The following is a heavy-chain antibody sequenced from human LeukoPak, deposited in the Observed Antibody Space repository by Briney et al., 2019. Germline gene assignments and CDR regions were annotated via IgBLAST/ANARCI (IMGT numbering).Heavy chain of an antibody. V-gene: IGHV4-39*01. CDR3: ARKNGYDFWSGYYYYYYMDV. CDR2: IYYSGST. J-gene: IGHJ6*03. Sequence: SETLSLTCTVSGGSISSSSYYWGWIRQPPGKGLEWIGSIYYSGSTHYNPSLKSRVTISVDTSKNQFSLKLSSVTAADTAVYYCARKNGYDFWSGYYYYYYMDVWGKGTTVTVSS. D-gene: IGHD3-3*01. CDR1: GGSISSSSYY.